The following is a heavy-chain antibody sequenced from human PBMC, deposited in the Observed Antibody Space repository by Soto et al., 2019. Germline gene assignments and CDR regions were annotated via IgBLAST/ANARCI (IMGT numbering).Heavy chain of an antibody. CDR1: GGSISSYY. CDR2: ISNSGST. D-gene: IGHD1-26*01. Sequence: TSETLSLTCTVSGGSISSYYWSWIRQPPGKGLGWIGYISNSGSTNYNPSLKSRVTISVDTSKNQISLNLISVTAADTAVYYCAATPRYWGQGTPVTVSS. J-gene: IGHJ4*02. CDR3: AATPRY. V-gene: IGHV4-59*01.